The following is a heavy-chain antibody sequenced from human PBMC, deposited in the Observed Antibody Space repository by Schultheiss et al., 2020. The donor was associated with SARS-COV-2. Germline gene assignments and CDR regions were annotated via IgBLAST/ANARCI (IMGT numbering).Heavy chain of an antibody. CDR2: ISYDGSNK. J-gene: IGHJ4*02. CDR3: ARDPKAVAGFNYLDD. Sequence: GGSLRLSCAASGFTFSSYGMHWVRQAPGKGLEWVAVISYDGSNKYYADSVKGRFTISRDNSKNTLYLQMNSLRAEDTAVYYCARDPKAVAGFNYLDDWGQGTLVTVSS. V-gene: IGHV3-33*05. CDR1: GFTFSSYG. D-gene: IGHD6-19*01.